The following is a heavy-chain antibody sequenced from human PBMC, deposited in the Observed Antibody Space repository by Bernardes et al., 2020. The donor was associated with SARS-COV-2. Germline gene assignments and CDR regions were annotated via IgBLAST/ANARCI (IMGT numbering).Heavy chain of an antibody. V-gene: IGHV4-61*02. CDR1: GGSISSGSYY. J-gene: IGHJ6*02. CDR2: IYTSGST. CDR3: ASTQAYSGYYYYYYGMDV. D-gene: IGHD5-12*01. Sequence: LALTCTVSGGSISSGSYYWSWIRQPAGKGLEWIGRIYTSGSTNYNPSLKSRVTISVDTSKNQFSLKLSSVTAADTAVYYCASTQAYSGYYYYYYGMDVWGQGTTVTVSS.